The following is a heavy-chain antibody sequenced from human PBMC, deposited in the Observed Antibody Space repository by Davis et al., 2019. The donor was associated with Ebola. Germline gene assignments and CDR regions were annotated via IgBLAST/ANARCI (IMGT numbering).Heavy chain of an antibody. CDR2: ISFDGSTT. D-gene: IGHD3-9*01. CDR1: GFTFSSYD. J-gene: IGHJ6*02. CDR3: ARGHDILTGHSRDGMDV. Sequence: GESLKISCAASGFTFSSYDIHWVRQAPGKGLEWVSVISFDGSTTKIADSVKGRFTMSRDNSKKTLYLQMNSLRIDDTAVYYCARGHDILTGHSRDGMDVWGQGTTVTVSS. V-gene: IGHV3-30*03.